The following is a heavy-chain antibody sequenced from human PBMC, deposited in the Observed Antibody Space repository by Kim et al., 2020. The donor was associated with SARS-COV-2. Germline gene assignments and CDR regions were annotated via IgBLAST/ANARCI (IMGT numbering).Heavy chain of an antibody. V-gene: IGHV3-23*01. CDR2: ISGSGANT. D-gene: IGHD3-10*01. J-gene: IGHJ5*02. CDR1: GFIFSSYA. Sequence: GGSLRLSCAASGFIFSSYAMNWVRQAPGKGLEWVSVISGSGANTFYADSVKGRFTISRDNSKNTLFLQMDSLRVEDTAVYYGTKRTNYGSGSDSWLDPWG. CDR3: TKRTNYGSGSDSWLDP.